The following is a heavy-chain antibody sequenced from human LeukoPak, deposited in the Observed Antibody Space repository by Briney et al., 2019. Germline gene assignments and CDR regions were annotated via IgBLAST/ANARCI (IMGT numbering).Heavy chain of an antibody. V-gene: IGHV5-51*01. Sequence: GESLKISCKGSGYSFATYWIGWVRQMPGKGLEWMGINYPGDSDTTYSPSFQGQVTMSADKSISTAYLQWSSLKASDTAMYYCARRVSSSGFDAFDVWGQGTMVTVSS. D-gene: IGHD5-12*01. CDR2: NYPGDSDT. J-gene: IGHJ3*01. CDR1: GYSFATYW. CDR3: ARRVSSSGFDAFDV.